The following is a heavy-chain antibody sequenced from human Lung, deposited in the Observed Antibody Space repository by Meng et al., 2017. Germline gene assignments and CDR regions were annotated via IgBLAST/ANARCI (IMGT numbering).Heavy chain of an antibody. Sequence: QVQLWGAGGGGVQPGRALSIDCAVSGFTCSRNTMHWVRQAPGKGLEWVAAISYDGSNQHYADSVKGRFTISRDNSENTLYLQMNSLRAEDTDVYYCARNNYGDYYFDYWGQGTLVTVSS. D-gene: IGHD4-17*01. CDR3: ARNNYGDYYFDY. V-gene: IGHV3-30*11. CDR2: ISYDGSNQ. J-gene: IGHJ4*02. CDR1: GFTCSRNT.